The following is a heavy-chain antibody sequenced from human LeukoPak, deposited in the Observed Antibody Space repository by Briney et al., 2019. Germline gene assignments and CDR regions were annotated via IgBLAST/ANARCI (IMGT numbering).Heavy chain of an antibody. Sequence: GGSLILSCAASGFIFSNYYMGWVRQAPGKGLEWVANIQEDGSATYYVDSVKGRFTISRDNAKNSLDLQMNSLRAEDTAVYFCARRKEVQTTFDCWGQGTLVTVSS. J-gene: IGHJ4*02. CDR3: ARRKEVQTTFDC. V-gene: IGHV3-7*01. CDR2: IQEDGSAT. D-gene: IGHD1-14*01. CDR1: GFIFSNYY.